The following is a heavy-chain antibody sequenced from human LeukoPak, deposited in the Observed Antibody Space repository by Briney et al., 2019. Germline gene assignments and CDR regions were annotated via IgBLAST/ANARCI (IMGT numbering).Heavy chain of an antibody. CDR1: GGSISSYY. V-gene: IGHV4-34*01. CDR3: ARHLITYYYGSGSYPTAGWFDP. D-gene: IGHD3-10*01. CDR2: INHSGST. Sequence: SETLSLTCTVSGGSISSYYWSWIRQPPGKGLEWIGEINHSGSTNYNPSLKSRVTISVDTSKNQFSLKLSSVTAADTAVYYCARHLITYYYGSGSYPTAGWFDPWGQGTLVTVSS. J-gene: IGHJ5*02.